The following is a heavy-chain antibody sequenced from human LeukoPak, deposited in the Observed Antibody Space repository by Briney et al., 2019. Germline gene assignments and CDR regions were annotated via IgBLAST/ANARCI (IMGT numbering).Heavy chain of an antibody. CDR2: IYHSGST. J-gene: IGHJ4*02. D-gene: IGHD1-26*01. Sequence: SETLSLTCAVSGYSISSGYYWGWIRQPPGKGLEWIGSIYHSGSTYYNPSLKSRVTISVDTSKNQFSLKLSSVTAAVTAVYYCARGGSYLPDDYWGQGTLVTVSS. CDR1: GYSISSGYY. CDR3: ARGGSYLPDDY. V-gene: IGHV4-38-2*01.